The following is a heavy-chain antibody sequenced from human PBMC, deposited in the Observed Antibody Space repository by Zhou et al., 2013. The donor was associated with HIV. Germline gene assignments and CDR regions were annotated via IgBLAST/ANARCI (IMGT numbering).Heavy chain of an antibody. D-gene: IGHD4-17*01. CDR3: ARDQLSTVTAGYNWFDP. CDR2: IIPILGIA. J-gene: IGHJ5*02. CDR1: GGTFSSYA. V-gene: IGHV1-69*04. Sequence: QVQLVQSGAEVKKPGSSVKVSCKASGGTFSSYAISWVRQAPGQGLEWMGRIIPILGIANYAQKFQGRVTITADKSTSTAYMELSSLRSEDTAVYYCARDQLSTVTAGYNWFDPWGQGTLVTVSS.